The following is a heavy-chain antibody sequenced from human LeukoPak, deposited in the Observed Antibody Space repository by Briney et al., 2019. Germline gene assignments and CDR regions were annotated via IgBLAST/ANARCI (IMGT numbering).Heavy chain of an antibody. V-gene: IGHV3-48*02. J-gene: IGHJ4*02. Sequence: GGSLRLSCAASEFAFSTYNMNWVRQAPGKGLEWVSYISTGSSTTYYADSVKGRFTISRDNVENSLYLQMNSLRDEDTAVYYCARVAAGYSVNYFDYWGQGTLVSVSS. CDR2: ISTGSSTT. D-gene: IGHD4-23*01. CDR3: ARVAAGYSVNYFDY. CDR1: EFAFSTYN.